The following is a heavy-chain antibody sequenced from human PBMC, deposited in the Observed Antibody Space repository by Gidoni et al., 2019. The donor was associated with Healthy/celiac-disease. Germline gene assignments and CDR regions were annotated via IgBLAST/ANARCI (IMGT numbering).Heavy chain of an antibody. CDR2: IYDRGST. J-gene: IGHJ6*02. CDR1: GGSISSYY. CDR3: AREVGLLWFGELRYYVVDV. D-gene: IGHD3-10*01. Sequence: QVQLQESGPGLVTPSATLCLTCTVSGGSISSYYWSWIRQPPGKGLEWIGYIYDRGSTNYNPSLKSRVTISVDTSKNQFSLKMRSVTAADTAVYYCAREVGLLWFGELRYYVVDVWGQGTTVTVSS. V-gene: IGHV4-59*01.